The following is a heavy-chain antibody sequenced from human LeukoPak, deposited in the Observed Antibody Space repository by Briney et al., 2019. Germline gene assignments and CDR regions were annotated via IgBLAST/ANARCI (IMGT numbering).Heavy chain of an antibody. CDR2: TYYRSKWYN. V-gene: IGHV6-1*01. Sequence: SQTLSLTCAVSGDSVSSKNGAWNWIRQSPSRGLEWVGRTYYRSKWYNDYAESMEGRMTISQDTSKNQYSLHLNSVTPDDTAVYYCARDLGTTGWHTFDYWGQGTLVTVSS. CDR3: ARDLGTTGWHTFDY. J-gene: IGHJ4*02. D-gene: IGHD6-19*01. CDR1: GDSVSSKNGA.